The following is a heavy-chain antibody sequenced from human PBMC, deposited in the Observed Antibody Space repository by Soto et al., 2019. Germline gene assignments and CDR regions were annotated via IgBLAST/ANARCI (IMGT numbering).Heavy chain of an antibody. J-gene: IGHJ6*02. CDR2: ISYDGSNK. CDR3: VRAYCSSTSCYYAPYDYYGMDV. D-gene: IGHD2-2*01. CDR1: GFTFSSYA. Sequence: GGSLRLSCAASGFTFSSYAMHWVRQAPGKGLEWVAVISYDGSNKYYADSVKGRFTISRDNSKNTLYLQMNSLRAEDTAVYYCVRAYCSSTSCYYAPYDYYGMDVWGQGTTVTVSS. V-gene: IGHV3-30-3*01.